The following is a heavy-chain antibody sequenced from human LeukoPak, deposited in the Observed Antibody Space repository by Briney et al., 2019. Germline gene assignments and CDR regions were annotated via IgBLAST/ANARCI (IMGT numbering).Heavy chain of an antibody. CDR2: IYTSGST. J-gene: IGHJ6*03. D-gene: IGHD3-9*01. CDR1: GGSISSGSYY. CDR3: ARVPLRYFDWLDDYYYYYYMDV. Sequence: PSQTLSLTCTVSGGSISSGSYYWSWIRQPAGKGLEWIGRIYTSGSTNYNPSLKSRVTISVDTSKNQFSLKLSSVTAADTAVYYCARVPLRYFDWLDDYYYYYYMDVWGKGTTVTVSS. V-gene: IGHV4-61*02.